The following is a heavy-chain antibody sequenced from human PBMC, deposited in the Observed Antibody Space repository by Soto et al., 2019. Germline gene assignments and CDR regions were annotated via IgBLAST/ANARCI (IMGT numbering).Heavy chain of an antibody. V-gene: IGHV1-69*01. J-gene: IGHJ5*02. D-gene: IGHD3-22*01. CDR1: GGTFNSYD. CDR2: IITIVETP. Sequence: QVQLVQSGAEVKKPGSSMKVSCKASGGTFNSYDINWVRQAPGQGLEWMGGIITIVETPKYAQKFQGRVTITADESTNTVYRELSRLRSEDTAMYYCARLSRPNYYDSSGFFKDNGFDPWGQGTLVTVSS. CDR3: ARLSRPNYYDSSGFFKDNGFDP.